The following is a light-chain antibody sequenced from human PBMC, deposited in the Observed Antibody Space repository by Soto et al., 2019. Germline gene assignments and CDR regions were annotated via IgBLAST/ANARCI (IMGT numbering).Light chain of an antibody. CDR1: QSISDT. J-gene: IGKJ4*01. CDR3: KKYGSSPLT. CDR2: GAS. Sequence: DIVMTQSPATLSVSPAGRATLPCRASQSISDTLAWYQQKPGQANRLLIYGASSRATGIPDRFSGSGSGTDFTLTISRLEPEEFALYYCKKYGSSPLTVGGGTKVDIK. V-gene: IGKV3-20*01.